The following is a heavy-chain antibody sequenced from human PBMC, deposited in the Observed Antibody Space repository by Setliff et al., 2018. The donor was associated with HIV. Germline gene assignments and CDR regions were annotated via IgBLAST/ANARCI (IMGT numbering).Heavy chain of an antibody. CDR2: IYSSGST. CDR3: SRHSGVASPNWFDP. V-gene: IGHV4-4*09. CDR1: GGSISGHY. D-gene: IGHD3-10*01. Sequence: SETLSLTCTVSGGSISGHYWSWIRQPPGRGLEWIGYIYSSGSTNFNPPLQSRVTISVDTSKNQFSLKLSSVTVADTAVYYCSRHSGVASPNWFDPWGQGTLVTVSS. J-gene: IGHJ5*02.